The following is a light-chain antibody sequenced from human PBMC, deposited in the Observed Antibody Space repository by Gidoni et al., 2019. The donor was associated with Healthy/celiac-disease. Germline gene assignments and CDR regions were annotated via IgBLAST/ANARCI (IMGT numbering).Light chain of an antibody. CDR3: QQYDNLPLT. CDR2: DAS. J-gene: IGKJ3*01. V-gene: IGKV1-33*01. Sequence: IHMTQSPSSLSASVGDRVTITCQASQDISNYLNWYQQKPGKAPRLLIYDASNLETGVPSRFSGSGSGTDFTFTISSLQPEDIATYYCQQYDNLPLTFGHGTKVDIK. CDR1: QDISNY.